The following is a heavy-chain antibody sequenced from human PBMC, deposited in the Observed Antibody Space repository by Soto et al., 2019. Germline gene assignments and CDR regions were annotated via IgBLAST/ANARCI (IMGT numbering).Heavy chain of an antibody. J-gene: IGHJ6*02. D-gene: IGHD5-18*01. Sequence: ASVKVSCKASGGTFSSYAISWVRQAPGQGLEWMGGIIPIFGTANYAQKFQGRVTITADESTSTAYMELSSLRFEDTAVYYCARDPDTAMVTSYGMDVWGQGTTVTVSS. CDR1: GGTFSSYA. CDR2: IIPIFGTA. V-gene: IGHV1-69*13. CDR3: ARDPDTAMVTSYGMDV.